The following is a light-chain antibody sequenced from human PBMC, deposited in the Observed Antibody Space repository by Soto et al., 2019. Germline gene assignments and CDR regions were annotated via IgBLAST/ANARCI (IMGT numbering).Light chain of an antibody. V-gene: IGKV1-5*03. CDR1: PSISSW. CDR2: KAS. J-gene: IGKJ4*01. Sequence: DIQMTQSPSTLSASVGDRITITCRASPSISSWLAWYQQKPGKAPNLLIYKASSLERGVPSRFSGSGSGTEFTLTISSLQPDDFATYYCQQYNSYSLTFGGGTKVEIK. CDR3: QQYNSYSLT.